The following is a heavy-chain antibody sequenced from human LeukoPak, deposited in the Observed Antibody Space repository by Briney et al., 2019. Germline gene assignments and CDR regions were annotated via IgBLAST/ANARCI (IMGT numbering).Heavy chain of an antibody. CDR1: GFTFSAYA. CDR2: IIARDGTT. V-gene: IGHV3-23*01. Sequence: GGSLRLSCAASGFTFSAYAMSWVRQAPGKGLEWVSSIIARDGTTYYADSVKGRFTISRDNSKNTLYLQMNSLRAEDTAVYYCAKNFWSDKYYYYYMDVCGKGTAVTVSS. J-gene: IGHJ6*03. CDR3: AKNFWSDKYYYYYMDV. D-gene: IGHD3-3*01.